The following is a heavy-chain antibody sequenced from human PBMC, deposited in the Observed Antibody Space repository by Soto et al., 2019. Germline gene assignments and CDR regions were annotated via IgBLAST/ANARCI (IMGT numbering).Heavy chain of an antibody. CDR3: ARDLRTLYGMDV. Sequence: EVQLVESGGGLIQPGGSLRLSCAASGFTVSSNYMSWVRQAPGKGLEWVSVIYSGDTTYYADSVKGRFTTSRDNSKNTLYLQRNSLRAEDTAVYYCARDLRTLYGMDVWGQGTTVTVSS. CDR1: GFTVSSNY. CDR2: IYSGDTT. J-gene: IGHJ6*02. V-gene: IGHV3-53*01.